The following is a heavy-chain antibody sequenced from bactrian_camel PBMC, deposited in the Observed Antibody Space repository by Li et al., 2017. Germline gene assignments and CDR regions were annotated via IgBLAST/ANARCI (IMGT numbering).Heavy chain of an antibody. CDR3: ATDTLIIPGIQALGVSLTSEYNI. Sequence: HVQLVESGGGSVQTGGSLRLSCAASGYTANMNCMAWFRQAPGNEREAVAAICTGDGRAYYHDSENDSGKGRFTISRDNAKNAVYLQMRSLKAEDSALYYCATDTLIIPGIQALGVSLTSEYNIWDQGTQVTVS. D-gene: IGHD3*01. V-gene: IGHV3S1*01. CDR2: ICTGDGRA. CDR1: GYTANMNC. J-gene: IGHJ4*01.